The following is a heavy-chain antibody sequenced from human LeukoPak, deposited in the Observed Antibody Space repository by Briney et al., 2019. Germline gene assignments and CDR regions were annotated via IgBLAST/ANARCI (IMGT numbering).Heavy chain of an antibody. J-gene: IGHJ6*03. CDR2: IYYSGST. V-gene: IGHV4-59*01. Sequence: SETLSLTCTVSGGSSSSYYWSWIRQPPGKGLEWIGYIYYSGSTNYNPSLKSRVTISVDTSKNQFSLKLSSVTAADTAVYYCARRGGDDYSNYYYYYMDVWGKGTTVTVSS. CDR1: GGSSSSYY. D-gene: IGHD4-11*01. CDR3: ARRGGDDYSNYYYYYMDV.